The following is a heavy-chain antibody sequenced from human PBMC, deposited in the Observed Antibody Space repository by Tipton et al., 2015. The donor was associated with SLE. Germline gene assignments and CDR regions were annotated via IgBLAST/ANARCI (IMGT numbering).Heavy chain of an antibody. D-gene: IGHD2-21*01. CDR1: GFIFSSYA. CDR3: ARGDPYCGGDCYDY. Sequence: SLRLSCAASGFIFSSYAMGWVRQAPGKGLEWIAVIYGGAHNTFYADSVKGRFTISRDNSKNTLFLQMNSLRAEDTAVYYCARGDPYCGGDCYDYWGQGTLVTVSS. J-gene: IGHJ4*02. V-gene: IGHV3-NL1*01. CDR2: IYGGAHNT.